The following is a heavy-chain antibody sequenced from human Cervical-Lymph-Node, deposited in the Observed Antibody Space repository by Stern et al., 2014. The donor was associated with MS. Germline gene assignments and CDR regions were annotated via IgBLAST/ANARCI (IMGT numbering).Heavy chain of an antibody. CDR3: ARGRHIVVVTAIPFDY. CDR2: INHSGST. V-gene: IGHV4-34*01. D-gene: IGHD2-21*02. J-gene: IGHJ4*02. CDR1: GGSFSGYY. Sequence: QVQLQQWGAGLLKPSETLYLTCAVYGGSFSGYYWSWIRQPPGKGLEWIGEINHSGSTNYNPSLKSRVTISVDTSKNQFSLKLSSGTAADTAVYYCARGRHIVVVTAIPFDYWGQGTLVTVSS.